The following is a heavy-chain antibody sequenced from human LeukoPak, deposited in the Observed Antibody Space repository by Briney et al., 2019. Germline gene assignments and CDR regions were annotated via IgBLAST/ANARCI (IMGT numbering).Heavy chain of an antibody. V-gene: IGHV3-48*01. Sequence: GGSLRLSCAASGFTFSNYNMNWVRQAPGKGLDWISYISSSSSSIHYADSVKGRFTISRDNAKNSLYLQMNSLRAEDTAVYYCATGAYFDSWGRGTLVTVSS. CDR1: GFTFSNYN. CDR3: ATGAYFDS. J-gene: IGHJ4*02. CDR2: ISSSSSSI.